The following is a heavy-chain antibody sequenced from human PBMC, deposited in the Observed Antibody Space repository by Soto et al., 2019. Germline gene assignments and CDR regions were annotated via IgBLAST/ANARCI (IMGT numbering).Heavy chain of an antibody. D-gene: IGHD3-10*01. Sequence: QAHLAQSGAEVKKPGSSVTVSCKASGGTFNSYGISWVRQAPGQGLDWMGVIIPLYGTVNYAQKFQVRVSITADKSTSTAYMDLNSLRSDDTAVYYCAIVRVIRGVIPSHFGLWGQGTQVTVSS. CDR1: GGTFNSYG. CDR2: IIPLYGTV. J-gene: IGHJ4*02. V-gene: IGHV1-69*06. CDR3: AIVRVIRGVIPSHFGL.